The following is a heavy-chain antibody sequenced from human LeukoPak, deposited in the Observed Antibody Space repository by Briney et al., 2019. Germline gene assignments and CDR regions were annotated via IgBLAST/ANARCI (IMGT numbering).Heavy chain of an antibody. D-gene: IGHD3-3*01. J-gene: IGHJ6*02. CDR2: ISGSGGST. CDR1: GFTLSSYW. Sequence: GGSLRLSCAASGFTLSSYWMSWVRQAPGKGLEWVSAISGSGGSTYYADSVKGRFTISRDNSKNTLYLQMNSLRAEDTAVYYCAREGIVTIFGVVNRPYYYYGMDVWGQGTTVTVSS. CDR3: AREGIVTIFGVVNRPYYYYGMDV. V-gene: IGHV3-23*01.